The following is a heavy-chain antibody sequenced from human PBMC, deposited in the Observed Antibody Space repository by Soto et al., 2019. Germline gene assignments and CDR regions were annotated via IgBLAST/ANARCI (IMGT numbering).Heavy chain of an antibody. J-gene: IGHJ4*02. D-gene: IGHD3-22*01. CDR3: ARTAPLRKDSSGYYGDT. CDR2: IIPIFGTA. CDR1: GGTFSSYA. V-gene: IGHV1-69*12. Sequence: QVQLVQSGAEVKKPGSSVKVSCKASGGTFSSYAISWVRQAPGQGLEWMGGIIPIFGTANYAQKFQGRVTSTADEATSTAYMELSSLRSEDTAVYYCARTAPLRKDSSGYYGDTWGQGTLVTVSS.